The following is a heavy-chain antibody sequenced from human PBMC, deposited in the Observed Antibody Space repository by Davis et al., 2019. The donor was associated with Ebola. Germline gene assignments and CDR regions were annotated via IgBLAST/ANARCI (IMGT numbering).Heavy chain of an antibody. D-gene: IGHD6-19*01. J-gene: IGHJ6*02. V-gene: IGHV3-30*04. Sequence: GESLKISCAASGLTSSPYAMHWVRQAPGQGLEWVAVISYDGSNKYYADSVKGRFTISRDNSKNTLYLQMNSLRTVDTAVYYCARDEGYRSGWLGPHGMDVWGQGTMVTVSS. CDR1: GLTSSPYA. CDR2: ISYDGSNK. CDR3: ARDEGYRSGWLGPHGMDV.